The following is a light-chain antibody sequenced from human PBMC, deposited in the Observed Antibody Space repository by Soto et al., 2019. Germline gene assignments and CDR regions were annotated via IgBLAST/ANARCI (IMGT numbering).Light chain of an antibody. CDR1: SSDVGGYNY. CDR2: DVT. CDR3: CSYAGRYTPYV. Sequence: QSVLTQPPSVSGSPGQSVTISRSGSSSDVGGYNYVSWYQQHPGKAPKLMIYDVTQRPSGVPDRFSGSKSGNTASLTISGLQAEDEADYYCCSYAGRYTPYVFATGTKVTVL. V-gene: IGLV2-11*01. J-gene: IGLJ1*01.